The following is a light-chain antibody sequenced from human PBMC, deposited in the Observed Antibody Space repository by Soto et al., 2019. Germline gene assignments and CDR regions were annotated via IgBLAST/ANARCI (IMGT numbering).Light chain of an antibody. Sequence: DIQLTQSPSFLSASVGDRVTITCRASQGISSYLAWYQQKPGKAPELLIYGASTLQSGVPSRFSGSGSGKEFTLTISSLQPEDFATYYCQRLNSNPTFGPGPKVDI. J-gene: IGKJ3*01. V-gene: IGKV1-9*01. CDR3: QRLNSNPT. CDR1: QGISSY. CDR2: GAS.